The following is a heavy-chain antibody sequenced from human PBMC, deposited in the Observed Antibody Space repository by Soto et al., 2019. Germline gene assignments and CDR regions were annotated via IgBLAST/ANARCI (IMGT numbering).Heavy chain of an antibody. J-gene: IGHJ5*02. CDR2: VYYSGSV. Sequence: SETLSLTFNVSGVSLTGYHWNWIRQPPGKTLECIGFVYYSGSVSYNPSLKGRASISVDRSKNQFSLRLTSVTAADTAVYYCARRLNLGSFDHWGQGTLLTVSS. D-gene: IGHD3-10*01. V-gene: IGHV4-59*01. CDR3: ARRLNLGSFDH. CDR1: GVSLTGYH.